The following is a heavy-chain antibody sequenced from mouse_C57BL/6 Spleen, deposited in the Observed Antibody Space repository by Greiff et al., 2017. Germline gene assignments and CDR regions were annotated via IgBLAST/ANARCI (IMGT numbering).Heavy chain of an antibody. CDR3: ERDVNYGSSYEGYYAMDY. D-gene: IGHD1-1*01. V-gene: IGHV1-52*01. Sequence: VQLQQPGAELVRPGSSVKLSCKASGYTFTSYWMHWVKQRPIQGLEWIGNFDPSDSETHYNQKFKDKATLTVDKSSSTVFLQLSSLTSEDSAVYDCERDVNYGSSYEGYYAMDYWGQGTSVTVSS. CDR1: GYTFTSYW. CDR2: FDPSDSET. J-gene: IGHJ4*01.